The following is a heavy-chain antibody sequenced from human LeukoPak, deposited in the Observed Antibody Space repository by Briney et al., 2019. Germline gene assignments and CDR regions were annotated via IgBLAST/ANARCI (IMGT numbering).Heavy chain of an antibody. D-gene: IGHD2-2*01. CDR2: SYHSGST. J-gene: IGHJ3*02. V-gene: IGHV4-38-2*02. CDR3: ARRAYDQAFDI. Sequence: ETLSLTCTVSGYSISSGYYWGWIRQPPGKGLEWIGSSYHSGSTYYNPSLKSRVTISVDTSKNQFSLKLSSVTAADTAVYYCARRAYDQAFDIWGQGTMVTVSS. CDR1: GYSISSGYY.